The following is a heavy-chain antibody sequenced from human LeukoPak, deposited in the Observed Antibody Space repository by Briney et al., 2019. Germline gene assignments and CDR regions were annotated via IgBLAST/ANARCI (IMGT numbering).Heavy chain of an antibody. V-gene: IGHV4-59*01. CDR3: VNSGYTHWYFDL. D-gene: IGHD3-22*01. Sequence: PSETLSLTCTVSGGSISPYYWSWIRQPPGKGLEWIGYVSYSGSTNYNPSLRSRGTISVDTYKNQFSLKLSSVTAADTAVYYCVNSGYTHWYFDLWGRGTLVTVSS. CDR1: GGSISPYY. J-gene: IGHJ2*01. CDR2: VSYSGST.